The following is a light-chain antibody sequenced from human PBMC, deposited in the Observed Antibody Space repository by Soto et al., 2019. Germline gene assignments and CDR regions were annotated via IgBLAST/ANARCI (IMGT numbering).Light chain of an antibody. Sequence: QSALTQPASVSGSPGQSITISCTGTSSDVGGYNYVTWYQQHPGKAPKLMIYDVSNRPSGVSNRFSGSKSGNTASLTISGRQAEDEADYYCSAYTSSSTTGVFGGGTKHTV. V-gene: IGLV2-14*01. CDR2: DVS. J-gene: IGLJ3*02. CDR3: SAYTSSSTTGV. CDR1: SSDVGGYNY.